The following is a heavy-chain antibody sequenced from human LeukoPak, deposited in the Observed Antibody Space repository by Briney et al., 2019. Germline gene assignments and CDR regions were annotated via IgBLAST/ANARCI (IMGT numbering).Heavy chain of an antibody. CDR3: ARVAPAGTHPDY. D-gene: IGHD6-13*01. V-gene: IGHV3-23*01. CDR2: ISGSGGST. Sequence: PGGSLRLSCAASGFTFSSYAMSWVRQAPGKGLEWVSAISGSGGSTYYADSVKGRFTISRDNAKNSLYLQMNSLRAEDTAVYYCARVAPAGTHPDYWGQGTLVTVSS. CDR1: GFTFSSYA. J-gene: IGHJ4*02.